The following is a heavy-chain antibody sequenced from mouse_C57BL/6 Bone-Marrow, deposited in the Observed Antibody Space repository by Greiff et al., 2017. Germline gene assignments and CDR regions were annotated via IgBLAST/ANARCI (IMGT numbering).Heavy chain of an antibody. CDR2: INPYNGGT. V-gene: IGHV1-19*01. Sequence: VQLQQSGAELARPGASVKLSCKASGYTFTDYYMNWVKQSHGKSLEWIGVINPYNGGTSYNQKFKGKATLTVDKSSSTAYMERNSLTSEDSAVYYCAGYWRAYWGQGTLVTVSA. J-gene: IGHJ3*01. CDR3: AGYWRAY. CDR1: GYTFTDYY. D-gene: IGHD2-3*01.